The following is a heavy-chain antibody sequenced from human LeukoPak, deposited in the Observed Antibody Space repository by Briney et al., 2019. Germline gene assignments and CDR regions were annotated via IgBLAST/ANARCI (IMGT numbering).Heavy chain of an antibody. CDR3: ARGEDTAFSVYYYYMDV. D-gene: IGHD5-18*01. J-gene: IGHJ6*03. V-gene: IGHV1-2*02. CDR2: INPNSGGT. CDR1: GYTFTGYY. Sequence: ASVKVSCKASGYTFTGYYMHWVRQAPGQGLEWMGWINPNSGGTNYAQKFQGRVTMTRDTSISTAYMELSRLRSDDTAVYCCARGEDTAFSVYYYYMDVWGKGTTVTVSS.